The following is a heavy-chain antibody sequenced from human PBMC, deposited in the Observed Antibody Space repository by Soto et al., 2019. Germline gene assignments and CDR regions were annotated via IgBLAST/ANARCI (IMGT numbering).Heavy chain of an antibody. V-gene: IGHV1-18*01. CDR1: GYTFTSYG. CDR3: ARASRGYQLLYFDY. Sequence: ASVKVSCKASGYTFTSYGISWVRQAPGQGLEWMGWISAYNGNTNYAQKLQGRVTMTTDTSTSTAYMELRSLRSDDTAVYYCARASRGYQLLYFDYWGQGTLVTVSS. CDR2: ISAYNGNT. J-gene: IGHJ4*02. D-gene: IGHD2-2*01.